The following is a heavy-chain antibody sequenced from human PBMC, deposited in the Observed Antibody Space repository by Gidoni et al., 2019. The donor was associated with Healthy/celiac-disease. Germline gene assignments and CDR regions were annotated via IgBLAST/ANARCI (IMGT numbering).Heavy chain of an antibody. D-gene: IGHD3-3*01. CDR3: AHSGNYDFWSGYYMNWFDP. CDR2: IYWDDDK. J-gene: IGHJ5*02. CDR1: GFSLSTSGVG. Sequence: QITLKESGPTLVKPTQTLTLTCTFSGFSLSTSGVGVGWIRQPPGKALEWLALIYWDDDKRYSPSLKSRLTITKDTSKNQVVLTMTNMDPVDTATYYCAHSGNYDFWSGYYMNWFDPWGQGTLVTVSS. V-gene: IGHV2-5*02.